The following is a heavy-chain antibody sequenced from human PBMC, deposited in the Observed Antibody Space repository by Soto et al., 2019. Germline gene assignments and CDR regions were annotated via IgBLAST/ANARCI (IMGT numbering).Heavy chain of an antibody. J-gene: IGHJ6*02. CDR3: TTAYGDYLYYYYYYGMDV. CDR1: GFTFSNAW. CDR2: IKSKTDGGTT. Sequence: PGGSLRLSCAASGFTFSNAWMNWVRQAPGKGLEWVGHIKSKTDGGTTDYAAPVKGRFTISRDDSKNTLYLQMNSLKTEDTAVYYCTTAYGDYLYYYYYYGMDVWGQGTTVTVSS. D-gene: IGHD4-17*01. V-gene: IGHV3-15*07.